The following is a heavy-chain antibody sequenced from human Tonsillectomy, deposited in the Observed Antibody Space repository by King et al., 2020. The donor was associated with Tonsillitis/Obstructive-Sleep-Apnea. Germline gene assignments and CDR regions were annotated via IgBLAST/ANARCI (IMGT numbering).Heavy chain of an antibody. Sequence: QLVQSGAEVKKPGASVKVSCKASGYTFTGYYMHWVRQAPGQGLEWMGWINPNSGGTNYAQKFQGRVTMTRDTSISTAYMKLSRLRSDDTAMYYCARDRNKYSIGWDDAFAIWGQGTMVTVSS. CDR3: ARDRNKYSIGWDDAFAI. D-gene: IGHD6-19*01. CDR2: INPNSGGT. V-gene: IGHV1-2*02. J-gene: IGHJ3*02. CDR1: GYTFTGYY.